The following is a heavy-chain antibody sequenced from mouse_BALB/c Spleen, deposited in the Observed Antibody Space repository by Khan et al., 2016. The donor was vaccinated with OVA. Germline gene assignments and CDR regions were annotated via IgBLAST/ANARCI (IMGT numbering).Heavy chain of an antibody. J-gene: IGHJ3*01. CDR1: GYTFTSYT. D-gene: IGHD2-14*01. CDR2: INPSNGYT. Sequence: QVQLQQSGAELARPGASVKMSCKASGYTFTSYTIHWIKKRPGQGLEWIGYINPSNGYTNYNQKFKDKATLTTDKSSTTAYLHLRSLTSDDSAVDNGVRDGAYHRKDGWCAYWGQGTLVTGAA. V-gene: IGHV1-4*01. CDR3: VRDGAYHRKDGWCAY.